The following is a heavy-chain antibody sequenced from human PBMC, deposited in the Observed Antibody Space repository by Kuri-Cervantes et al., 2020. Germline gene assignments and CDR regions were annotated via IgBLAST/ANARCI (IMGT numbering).Heavy chain of an antibody. J-gene: IGHJ4*02. CDR1: GFTFSSYA. V-gene: IGHV3-23*01. CDR2: ISGSGGST. D-gene: IGHD3-16*01. CDR3: ARGDYGYGFDY. Sequence: GGSLRLSCAASGFTFSSYAMSWVRQAPGKGLEWVSAISGSGGSTYYADSAKGRFTISRDNSKNTLYLQMNSLGAEDTAVYYCARGDYGYGFDYWGQGTLVTVSS.